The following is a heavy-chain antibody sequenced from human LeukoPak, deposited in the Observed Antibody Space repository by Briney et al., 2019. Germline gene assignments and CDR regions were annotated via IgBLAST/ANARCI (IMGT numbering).Heavy chain of an antibody. CDR3: ARGTCSGTSCPLFDY. Sequence: ASVKVSCKASGYTFTSYYMHWVRQAPGQGLEWMGIINPSGGSTSYAQKFQGRVTMTRDMSTSTVYMELSSLRAEDTAVYYCARGTCSGTSCPLFDYWGQGTLVTVPS. J-gene: IGHJ4*02. V-gene: IGHV1-46*01. CDR1: GYTFTSYY. D-gene: IGHD2-2*01. CDR2: INPSGGST.